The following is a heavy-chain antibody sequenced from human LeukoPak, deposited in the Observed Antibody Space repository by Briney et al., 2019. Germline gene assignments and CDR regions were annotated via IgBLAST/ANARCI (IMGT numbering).Heavy chain of an antibody. D-gene: IGHD6-19*01. CDR3: SAQPEEVAGGMNS. J-gene: IGHJ4*02. V-gene: IGHV3-53*01. Sequence: GGSLRLSCAVSGFTVSTNYMTWVRQAPGKGLEWVSAIYSGGTTYYADSVKGRFSLFRDNSKNTLFLQMNTLRAADTALYYCSAQPEEVAGGMNSWGQGALVTVSS. CDR1: GFTVSTNY. CDR2: IYSGGTT.